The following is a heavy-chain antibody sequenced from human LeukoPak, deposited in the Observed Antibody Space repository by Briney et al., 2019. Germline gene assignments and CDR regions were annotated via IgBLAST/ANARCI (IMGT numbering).Heavy chain of an antibody. V-gene: IGHV3-23*01. J-gene: IGHJ2*01. CDR3: AKAIAAPVWYFDF. D-gene: IGHD6-13*01. CDR2: ISGRGDST. CDR1: GFIFSSYA. Sequence: GGSLRLSCAASGFIFSSYAMSWVRQAPGKGLEWVSTISGRGDSTYYADSVKGRFTISRDNSRNTLYLQMNTLRAEDTAVYYCAKAIAAPVWYFDFWGRGTLVTVSS.